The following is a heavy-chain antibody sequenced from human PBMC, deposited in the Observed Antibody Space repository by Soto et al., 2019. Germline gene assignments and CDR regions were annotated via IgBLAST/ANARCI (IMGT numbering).Heavy chain of an antibody. D-gene: IGHD6-19*01. V-gene: IGHV1-18*04. CDR3: ARISSASSGWHLDY. Sequence: GASVKVSCKASGYTFTSNSIGWVRQSPGQGLEWMGWINVYNGNTKYAQQLQGRVTLTTDTSTSTAYMDLRSLRSDDTAVYYCARISSASSGWHLDYWGQGTLVTVSS. J-gene: IGHJ4*02. CDR2: INVYNGNT. CDR1: GYTFTSNS.